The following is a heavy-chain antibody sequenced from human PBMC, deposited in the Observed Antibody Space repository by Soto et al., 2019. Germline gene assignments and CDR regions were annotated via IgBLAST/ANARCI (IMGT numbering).Heavy chain of an antibody. CDR2: IYHSGAT. Sequence: QVQLQESGPRLVRPSQTLSLTCTVSGESIDTAGYYWTWIRQRPGRGLEWLGFIYHSGATYYSSSMKGRLSISIDRSQNQFSLKVTSVTAADTAVYCCSSGDYWCQGMLVTVSS. V-gene: IGHV4-31*03. J-gene: IGHJ4*02. CDR3: SSGDY. CDR1: GESIDTAGYY.